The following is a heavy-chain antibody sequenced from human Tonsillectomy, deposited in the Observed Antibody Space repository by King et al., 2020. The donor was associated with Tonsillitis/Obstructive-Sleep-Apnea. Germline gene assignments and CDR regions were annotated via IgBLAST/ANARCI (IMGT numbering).Heavy chain of an antibody. V-gene: IGHV3-49*04. CDR3: ARGNHGFDY. CDR2: IRSEAYGGTT. D-gene: IGHD1-14*01. J-gene: IGHJ4*02. Sequence: VQLVESGGGLVQPGRSLRLSYTASGFTFADYAMNWVSQAPGKGLEWVVFIRSEAYGGTTEYAASVKGRFTISRDDSKTIAYLQMDSLQTEDTAFYYCARGNHGFDYWGQGTLVTVSS. CDR1: GFTFADYA.